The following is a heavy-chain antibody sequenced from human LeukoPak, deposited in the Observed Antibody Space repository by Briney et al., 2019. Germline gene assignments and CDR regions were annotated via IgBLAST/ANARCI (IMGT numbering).Heavy chain of an antibody. CDR2: IYTSGST. CDR3: AREEVVTAIFDY. CDR1: GGSISSYY. Sequence: SETLSLTCSVSGGSISSYYWSWIRHPAGKGLEWIGRIYTSGSTNYNPSLKSRVTMSVETSKNQFSLKLSSVTAADTAVYYCAREEVVTAIFDYWGQGTLVTVSS. V-gene: IGHV4-4*07. J-gene: IGHJ4*02. D-gene: IGHD2-21*02.